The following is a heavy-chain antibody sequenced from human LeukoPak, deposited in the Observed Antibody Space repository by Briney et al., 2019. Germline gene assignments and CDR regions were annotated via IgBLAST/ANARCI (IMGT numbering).Heavy chain of an antibody. J-gene: IGHJ4*02. CDR3: ARGSRGYSYG. CDR2: IYYSAST. V-gene: IGHV4-61*01. D-gene: IGHD5-18*01. Sequence: PSETLSLTCTVSGGSVSSGSYYWSWIRQPPGKGLEWIGYIYYSASTNYNLSLKSRVTISVDTSNNQFSLKLSSVTAADTAVYHCARGSRGYSYGWGQGTLVTVSS. CDR1: GGSVSSGSYY.